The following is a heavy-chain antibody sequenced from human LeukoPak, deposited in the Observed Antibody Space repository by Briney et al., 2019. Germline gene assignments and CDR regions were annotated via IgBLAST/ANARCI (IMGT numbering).Heavy chain of an antibody. CDR3: ARAEWSNWYFDL. CDR1: GFTFSDYW. J-gene: IGHJ2*01. CDR2: IKQDGSEK. V-gene: IGHV3-7*03. D-gene: IGHD3-3*01. Sequence: GGSLRLSCAVSGFTFSDYWMSWVRQAPGKGLEWVANIKQDGSEKYYVDSVKGRFTLSRDSAKNSLYLQMNSLRAEDTAVYYCARAEWSNWYFDLWGRGTLVTVSS.